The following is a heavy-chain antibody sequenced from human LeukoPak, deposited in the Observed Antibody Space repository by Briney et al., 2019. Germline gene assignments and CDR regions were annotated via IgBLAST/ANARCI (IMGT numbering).Heavy chain of an antibody. D-gene: IGHD3-22*01. J-gene: IGHJ4*02. CDR2: ISGSGGST. CDR3: AKEDYSSGYESPCVDY. V-gene: IGHV3-23*01. CDR1: GFTFTDYA. Sequence: TGGSLRLSCAASGFTFTDYAMNWVRQAPGKGLEWLSAISGSGGSTYYADSVKGRFTISRDNSKNTLYLQMNSLRAEDTAVYYCAKEDYSSGYESPCVDYWGQGTLVTVSS.